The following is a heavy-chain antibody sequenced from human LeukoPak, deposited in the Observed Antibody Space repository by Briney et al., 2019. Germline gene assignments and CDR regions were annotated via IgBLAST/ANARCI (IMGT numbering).Heavy chain of an antibody. Sequence: GGSLRLSCAASGFTFSNAWMTWVRQAPGKGLEWVGRMKSKTDGGTTDYAAPVKGRFTISRDDSKNTLYLQMNSLKTEDTAVYYCTTHAAAGICWGQGTLVTVSS. V-gene: IGHV3-15*01. CDR1: GFTFSNAW. J-gene: IGHJ4*02. CDR3: TTHAAAGIC. D-gene: IGHD6-13*01. CDR2: MKSKTDGGTT.